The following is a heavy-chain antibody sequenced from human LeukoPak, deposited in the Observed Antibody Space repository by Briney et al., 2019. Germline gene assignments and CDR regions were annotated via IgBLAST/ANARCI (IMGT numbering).Heavy chain of an antibody. D-gene: IGHD5-24*01. V-gene: IGHV3-21*01. CDR1: GFTFSSYS. CDR3: TRMSREAPGLPDL. CDR2: ISSSSSYI. J-gene: IGHJ5*02. Sequence: GGSLRLSCAASGFTFSSYSMNWVRQAPGKGLEWASSISSSSSYIYYADSVKGRFTISRDNAKNSLYLQIGSLRADDTAVYYCTRMSREAPGLPDLWGQGTLVTVSS.